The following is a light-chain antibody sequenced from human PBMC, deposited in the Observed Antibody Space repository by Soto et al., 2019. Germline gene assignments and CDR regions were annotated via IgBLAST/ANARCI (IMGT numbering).Light chain of an antibody. J-gene: IGKJ5*01. CDR2: ATS. CDR3: QQPPHP. Sequence: QMTQSPSSRDAIDRDRVTITCRASQTPRTFINCYQQKPGKAPRLLIYATSTLQSGVPSRFSGRDSGADFTLTFDILQPEDFATSYCQQPPHPFGRGTRLEI. CDR1: QTPRTF. V-gene: IGKV1-39*01.